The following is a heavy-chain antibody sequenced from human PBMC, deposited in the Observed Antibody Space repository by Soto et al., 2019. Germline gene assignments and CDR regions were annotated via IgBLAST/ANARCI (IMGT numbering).Heavy chain of an antibody. CDR1: GFTFSHAW. CDR2: IKSKKDGMTT. CDR3: TKIGTVTSWYYYGIDV. V-gene: IGHV3-15*01. J-gene: IGHJ6*02. D-gene: IGHD3-16*01. Sequence: EVQLVESGGDVVKPGGSLRLSCAASGFTFSHAWMNWVRQVPGKRLEWVGRIKSKKDGMTTDYAAPVKGRFTISRDDSENPLYVQMNSLKTEDTAIYYCTKIGTVTSWYYYGIDVWGQGTTVTVSS.